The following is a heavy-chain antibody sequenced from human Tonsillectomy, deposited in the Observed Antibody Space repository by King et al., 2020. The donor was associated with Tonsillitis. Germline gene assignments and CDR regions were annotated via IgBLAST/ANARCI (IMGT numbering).Heavy chain of an antibody. Sequence: VQLVESGGGVVQPGRSLRLSCAASGFTFSSYGMHWVRQAPGKGLEWVAVITYDGSNKYYADSVKGRFTISRDNSKNTLYLQMNSLRAEDTAVYYCAKDFGVVGELLYYFDYWGQGTLVTVSS. J-gene: IGHJ4*02. CDR1: GFTFSSYG. CDR3: AKDFGVVGELLYYFDY. CDR2: ITYDGSNK. D-gene: IGHD3-10*01. V-gene: IGHV3-30*18.